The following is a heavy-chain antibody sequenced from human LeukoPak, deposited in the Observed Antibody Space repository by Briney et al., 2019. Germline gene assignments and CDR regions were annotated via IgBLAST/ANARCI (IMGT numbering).Heavy chain of an antibody. D-gene: IGHD3-10*01. CDR3: AAGSSGGFSH. J-gene: IGHJ4*02. V-gene: IGHV5-10-1*01. CDR1: GSFFTYW. Sequence: GASLQISCTGSGSFFTYWITWVRQMPGKGLEWMGTIIPGFSNMKYYNPSLGGYVTISVDKSINTVYLQWSSLKASDSAMYYCAAGSSGGFSHWGQGTLVTVSS. CDR2: IIPGFSNM.